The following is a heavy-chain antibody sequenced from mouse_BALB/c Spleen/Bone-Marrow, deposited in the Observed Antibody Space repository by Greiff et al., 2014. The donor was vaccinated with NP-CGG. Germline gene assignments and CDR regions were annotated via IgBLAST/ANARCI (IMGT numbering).Heavy chain of an antibody. CDR2: ISSGGST. Sequence: DVMLVESGGGLVKPGGSLKLSCAASGFTFSSYAMSWVRQTPEKRLEWVASISSGGSTYYADSVKGRFTISRDNARNILYLQMSSLRSEDTAMYYCARGGGYYYAMDYWGQGTSVTVSS. J-gene: IGHJ4*01. CDR1: GFTFSSYA. V-gene: IGHV5-6-5*01. CDR3: ARGGGYYYAMDY.